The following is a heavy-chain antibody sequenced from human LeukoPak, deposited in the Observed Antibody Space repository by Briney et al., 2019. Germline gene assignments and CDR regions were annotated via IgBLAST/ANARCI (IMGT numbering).Heavy chain of an antibody. J-gene: IGHJ4*02. Sequence: ASVKVSCKASGYTFTSYYMHWVRQAPGQGLEWMGIVNPSGGSTSYAQKFQGRVTMTRDMSTSTVYMEPSSLRSEDTAVYYCAVGSGSYSLDYWGQGTLVTVSS. D-gene: IGHD1-26*01. CDR3: AVGSGSYSLDY. CDR2: VNPSGGST. V-gene: IGHV1-46*01. CDR1: GYTFTSYY.